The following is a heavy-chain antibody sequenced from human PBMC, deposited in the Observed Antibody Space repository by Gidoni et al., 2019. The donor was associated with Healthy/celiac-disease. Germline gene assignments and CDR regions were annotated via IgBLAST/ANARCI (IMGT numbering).Heavy chain of an antibody. D-gene: IGHD1-26*01. CDR3: ARADLVGATGYNWFDP. V-gene: IGHV4-61*01. J-gene: IGHJ5*02. CDR2: IYYSGST. CDR1: CGSVSRGSYY. Sequence: QVQLQESGPGLVTPSETLSLTCPVSCGSVSRGSYYGSWIRQPPGKGLEWIGYIYYSGSTNYNPSLKSRVTISVDTSKNQFSLKLSSVTAADTAVYYCARADLVGATGYNWFDPWGQGTLVTVSS.